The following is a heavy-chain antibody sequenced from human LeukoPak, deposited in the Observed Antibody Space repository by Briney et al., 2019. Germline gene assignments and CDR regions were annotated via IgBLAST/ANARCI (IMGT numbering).Heavy chain of an antibody. D-gene: IGHD6-19*01. CDR3: ARASTLSGIAVAGSS. J-gene: IGHJ4*02. V-gene: IGHV1-18*01. CDR2: ISAYNGNT. Sequence: RWASVKVSCKASGYTFTSYGISWVRQAPGQGLEWMGWISAYNGNTNYAQKLQGRVTMTTDTSTSTAYMELRSLRSYDTAVYYCARASTLSGIAVAGSSWGQGTLVTVSS. CDR1: GYTFTSYG.